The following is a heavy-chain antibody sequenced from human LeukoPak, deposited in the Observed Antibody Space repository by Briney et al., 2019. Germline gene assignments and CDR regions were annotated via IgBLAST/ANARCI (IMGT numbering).Heavy chain of an antibody. CDR1: GFTVSSNY. CDR3: AKSPSPYYYDSSGYYDY. CDR2: IYSGGST. V-gene: IGHV3-53*01. J-gene: IGHJ4*02. D-gene: IGHD3-22*01. Sequence: GGSLRLSCAASGFTVSSNYMSWVRQAPGKELEWVSVIYSGGSTYYADSVKGRFTISRDNSKNTLYLQMNSLRAEDTAVYYCAKSPSPYYYDSSGYYDYWGPGTLVTVSS.